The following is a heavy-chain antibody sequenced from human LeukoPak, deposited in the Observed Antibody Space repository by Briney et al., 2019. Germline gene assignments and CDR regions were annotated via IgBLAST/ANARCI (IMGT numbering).Heavy chain of an antibody. Sequence: SETLSLTCTVSGGSISSYYWSWIRQPAGKGLEWIGRIYTSGSTNYNPSLKSRVTMSVDTSKNQFSLKLSSVTAADTAVYYCARDGTVDILTGYEYYYIDVWGKGTTVTVSS. CDR2: IYTSGST. J-gene: IGHJ6*03. V-gene: IGHV4-4*07. D-gene: IGHD3-9*01. CDR3: ARDGTVDILTGYEYYYIDV. CDR1: GGSISSYY.